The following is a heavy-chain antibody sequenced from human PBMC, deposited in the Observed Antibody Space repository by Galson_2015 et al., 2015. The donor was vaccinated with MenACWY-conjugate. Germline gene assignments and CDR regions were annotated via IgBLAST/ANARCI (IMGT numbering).Heavy chain of an antibody. J-gene: IGHJ6*02. Sequence: PLRLSCAASGLTFRNYWVTWARQAPGKGLEWVASIKKDGSEKYYVDSVKGRFTISRDNAKKSLYMEMHILRDEDTAVYSCARGHYCIDFWGQGTPVTASS. CDR2: IKKDGSEK. CDR1: GLTFRNYW. V-gene: IGHV3-7*03. CDR3: ARGHYCIDF.